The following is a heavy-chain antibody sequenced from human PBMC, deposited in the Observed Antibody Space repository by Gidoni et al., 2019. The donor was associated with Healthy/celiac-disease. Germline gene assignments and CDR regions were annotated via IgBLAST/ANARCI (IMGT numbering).Heavy chain of an antibody. CDR3: ARGATPNNSSSWLEDAFDI. J-gene: IGHJ3*02. V-gene: IGHV3-33*01. Sequence: QVQLVESGGGVVQPGRSLSLSCAASGFTFSSYGMHWVRQAPGKGLGWLAVIWYDGSNKYYADSVKGRFTISRDNSKNTLYLQMNSLRAEDTAVYYCARGATPNNSSSWLEDAFDIWGQGTMVTVSS. D-gene: IGHD6-13*01. CDR1: GFTFSSYG. CDR2: IWYDGSNK.